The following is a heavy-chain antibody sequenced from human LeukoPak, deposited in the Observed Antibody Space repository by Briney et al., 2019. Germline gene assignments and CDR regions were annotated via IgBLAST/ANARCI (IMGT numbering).Heavy chain of an antibody. CDR3: AKGYCTSTSYYTSNGIDH. J-gene: IGHJ4*02. V-gene: IGHV3-23*01. CDR2: IIGSGDYT. D-gene: IGHD2-2*02. Sequence: GGSLRLSCATSGFTFSSYAMSWVRQAPGKGLQWVSAIIGSGDYTYYADSVRGRFTISRDNSKNTLYLEMNSLRAEDTAVYYCAKGYCTSTSYYTSNGIDHWGQGTLVTVSS. CDR1: GFTFSSYA.